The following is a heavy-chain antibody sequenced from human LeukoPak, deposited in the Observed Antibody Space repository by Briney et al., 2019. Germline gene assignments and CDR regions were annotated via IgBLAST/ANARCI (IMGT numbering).Heavy chain of an antibody. CDR2: INTNTGNP. D-gene: IGHD6-13*01. CDR1: GYTFTGYY. J-gene: IGHJ6*03. V-gene: IGHV7-4-1*02. CDR3: ARGWGGSSSWYALRSYYYYYYMDV. Sequence: ASVKVSCKASGYTFTGYYMHWVRQAPGQGLEWMGWINTNTGNPTYAQGFTGRFVFSLDTSVSTAYLQISSLKAEDTAVYYCARGWGGSSSWYALRSYYYYYYMDVWGKGTTVTVSS.